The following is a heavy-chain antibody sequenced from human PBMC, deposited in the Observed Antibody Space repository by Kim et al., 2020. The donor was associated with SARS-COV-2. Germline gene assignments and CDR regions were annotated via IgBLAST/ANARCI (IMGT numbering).Heavy chain of an antibody. CDR1: GFTFSSYA. Sequence: GGSLRLSCAASGFTFSSYAMTWVRQAPGKGLEWVSTISGGGVDTYFADSVKGRFTISRDNSKNTLYLQMNSLRAEDTAIYYCARDPTIFDLGAFDYWGQG. V-gene: IGHV3-23*01. CDR2: ISGGGVDT. J-gene: IGHJ4*02. D-gene: IGHD3-3*01. CDR3: ARDPTIFDLGAFDY.